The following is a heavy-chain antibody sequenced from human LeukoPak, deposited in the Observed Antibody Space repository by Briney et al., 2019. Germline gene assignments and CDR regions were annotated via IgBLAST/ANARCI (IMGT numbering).Heavy chain of an antibody. D-gene: IGHD3-22*01. V-gene: IGHV3-23*01. J-gene: IGHJ4*02. CDR1: VFTFSSYA. CDR2: ISGSGGST. CDR3: AKCGGYYYDSSGWY. Sequence: GGSLRLSCAASVFTFSSYAMSWVRQAPGKGLEWVSAISGSGGSTYYADSVKGRFTISRDNSKNTLYLQMNSLRAEDTAVYYCAKCGGYYYDSSGWYWGQGTLVTVSS.